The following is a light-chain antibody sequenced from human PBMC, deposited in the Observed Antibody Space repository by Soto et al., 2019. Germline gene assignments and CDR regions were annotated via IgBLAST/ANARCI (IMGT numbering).Light chain of an antibody. Sequence: DIRVTQSPSSLSASVGDRVTIACQASQDIDTHLNWYQQKPGKPPKLLIYDASGLDTGVPPRFSGSGSGTHFTLTISRLEPEDIARYYCQQYDDLPLTFGGGTKVEIK. CDR2: DAS. J-gene: IGKJ4*01. V-gene: IGKV1-33*01. CDR1: QDIDTH. CDR3: QQYDDLPLT.